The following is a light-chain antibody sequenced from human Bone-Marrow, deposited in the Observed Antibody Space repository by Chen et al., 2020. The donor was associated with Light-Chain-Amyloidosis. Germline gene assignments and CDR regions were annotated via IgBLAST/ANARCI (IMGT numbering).Light chain of an antibody. CDR1: NIGSTS. CDR3: QVWDRSSDRPV. V-gene: IGLV3-21*02. CDR2: DDS. J-gene: IGLJ3*02. Sequence: SYVLTQPSSVSVAPGQTSTIACGGNNIGSTSVHWYQQTQGQAPLLVVYDDSDRPTGIPERWSGSNSGNTATLTISRVEAGEEADDYCQVWDRSSDRPVFGGWTKLTVL.